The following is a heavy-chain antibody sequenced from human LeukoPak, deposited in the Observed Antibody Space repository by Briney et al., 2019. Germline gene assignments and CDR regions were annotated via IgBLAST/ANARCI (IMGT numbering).Heavy chain of an antibody. CDR1: GFTFSSYE. Sequence: GGSLRLSCAASGFTFSSYEMNWVRQAPGKGLEWVSYISSSGSTIYYADSVKGRFISSRDNTKNSLYLQMNSLRAEDTAIYYCARDWRAYCGGDCYSYFDYWGQGTLVTVSS. V-gene: IGHV3-48*03. CDR2: ISSSGSTI. D-gene: IGHD2-21*02. CDR3: ARDWRAYCGGDCYSYFDY. J-gene: IGHJ4*02.